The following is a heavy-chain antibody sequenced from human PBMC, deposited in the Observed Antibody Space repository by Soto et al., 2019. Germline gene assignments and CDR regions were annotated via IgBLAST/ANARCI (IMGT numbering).Heavy chain of an antibody. CDR3: ARDDTRAMVRGVIYDY. V-gene: IGHV4-38-2*02. J-gene: IGHJ4*02. CDR2: IYHSGST. D-gene: IGHD3-10*01. Sequence: SXTLSLTCAVSGYPISSGYYWGWIRQPPGKGLEWIGSIYHSGSTYYNPSLKSRVTISVDTSKNQFSLKLSSVTAADTAVYYCARDDTRAMVRGVIYDYWGQGTLVTASS. CDR1: GYPISSGYY.